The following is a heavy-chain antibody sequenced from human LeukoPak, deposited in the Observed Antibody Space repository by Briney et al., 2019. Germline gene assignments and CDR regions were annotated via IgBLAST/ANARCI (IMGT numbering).Heavy chain of an antibody. V-gene: IGHV3-23*01. J-gene: IGHJ4*02. D-gene: IGHD4/OR15-4a*01. CDR1: GFTFSSYG. CDR3: AKSGLSRFDY. CDR2: ISGSGGST. Sequence: GGTLRLSCAASGFTFSSYGMSWVRQAPGKGLEWVSAISGSGGSTYYADSVKGRFTISRDNSKNTLYLQMNSLRAEDTAVYYCAKSGLSRFDYWGQGTLVTVSS.